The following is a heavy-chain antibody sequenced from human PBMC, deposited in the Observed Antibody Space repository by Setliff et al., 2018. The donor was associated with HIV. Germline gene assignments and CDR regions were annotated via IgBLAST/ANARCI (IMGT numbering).Heavy chain of an antibody. J-gene: IGHJ6*03. CDR1: GGSISTGGYY. Sequence: SETLSLTCTVSGGSISTGGYYWSWIRQHPGKGLEWIGYIYYSGSTYYNPSLKSRVTISVDTSKNQFSLKLSSVTAADTAVYYCAKQYCGGDCYSDSYYYMDVWGKGTTVTV. D-gene: IGHD2-21*01. V-gene: IGHV4-31*03. CDR3: AKQYCGGDCYSDSYYYMDV. CDR2: IYYSGST.